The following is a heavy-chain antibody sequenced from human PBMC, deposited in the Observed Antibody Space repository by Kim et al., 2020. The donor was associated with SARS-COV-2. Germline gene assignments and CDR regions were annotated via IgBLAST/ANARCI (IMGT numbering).Heavy chain of an antibody. D-gene: IGHD3-10*01. V-gene: IGHV3-30*02. Sequence: DSVKGRFTISRDNSKNTLYLQMNSLRAEDTAVYYCAKAKTIQGAISSFDYWGQGTLVTVSS. J-gene: IGHJ4*02. CDR3: AKAKTIQGAISSFDY.